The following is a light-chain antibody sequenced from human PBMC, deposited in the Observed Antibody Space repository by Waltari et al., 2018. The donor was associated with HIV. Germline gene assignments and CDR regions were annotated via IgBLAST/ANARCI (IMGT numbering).Light chain of an antibody. V-gene: IGLV2-23*02. CDR1: NIDVGTYNL. J-gene: IGLJ3*02. Sequence: QSALTQPASVSGNLGQSVTIPCTGTNIDVGTYNLVSWYQQFPGKAPKLIIYDVSKRPSGVSSRFSGSKSGYWASLTISGLLTEDESYYYCLTYVSDSGTWKFGGGTYLTV. CDR2: DVS. CDR3: LTYVSDSGTWK.